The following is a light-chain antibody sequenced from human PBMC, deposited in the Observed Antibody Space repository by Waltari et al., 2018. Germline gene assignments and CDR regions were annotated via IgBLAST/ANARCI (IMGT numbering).Light chain of an antibody. V-gene: IGLV2-11*01. CDR2: DVS. Sequence: QSALTQPRSVSGSPGQSVTISCTGYSSDIDAYNYVSWYQQHPGKAPKLMTYDVSERPSVVPERFSGSKSGNTASLTISGLQAEDEADYRCSSYVGTLVFGGGTKLTVL. CDR3: SSYVGTLV. CDR1: SSDIDAYNY. J-gene: IGLJ2*01.